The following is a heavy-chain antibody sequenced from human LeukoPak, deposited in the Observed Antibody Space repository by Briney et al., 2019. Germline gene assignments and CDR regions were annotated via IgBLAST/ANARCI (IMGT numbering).Heavy chain of an antibody. V-gene: IGHV4-34*01. CDR1: GGSFSGYY. Sequence: SETLSLTCAVYGGSFSGYYWSWIRQPPGKGLEWIGSIYYSGSTYYNPSLKSRVTISVDTSKNQFSLKLSSVTAADTAVYYCARPGSSSWYPEGSAWFDPWGQGTLVTVSS. J-gene: IGHJ5*02. CDR2: IYYSGST. CDR3: ARPGSSSWYPEGSAWFDP. D-gene: IGHD6-13*01.